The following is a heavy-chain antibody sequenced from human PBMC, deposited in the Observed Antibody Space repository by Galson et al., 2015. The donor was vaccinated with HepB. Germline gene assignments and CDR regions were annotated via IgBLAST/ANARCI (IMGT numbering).Heavy chain of an antibody. CDR1: GGSLSYSA. CDR2: IIPTFGTS. Sequence: SVKVSCKASGGSLSYSAILWVRHIPGLGLEGVGGIIPTFGTSNYAQNFQGRITITADESANTVFLELTNLTSDDAAVYYCAKGPRSGYMDVWGNGTTVIVSS. J-gene: IGHJ6*03. V-gene: IGHV1-69*13. CDR3: AKGPRSGYMDV.